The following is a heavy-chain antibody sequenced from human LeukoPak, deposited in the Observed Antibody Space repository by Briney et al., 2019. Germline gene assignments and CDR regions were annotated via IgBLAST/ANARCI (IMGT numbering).Heavy chain of an antibody. D-gene: IGHD5-18*01. Sequence: ASVKVSCKASGYTFTSYDINWVRPATGQGLAWMGWMNPNSGNTGYAQKFQGRVTMTRNTSISTAYMELSSLRSEDTAVYYCARGLLGYSYGWGEFDYWGQGTLVTVSS. CDR3: ARGLLGYSYGWGEFDY. J-gene: IGHJ4*02. CDR2: MNPNSGNT. CDR1: GYTFTSYD. V-gene: IGHV1-8*01.